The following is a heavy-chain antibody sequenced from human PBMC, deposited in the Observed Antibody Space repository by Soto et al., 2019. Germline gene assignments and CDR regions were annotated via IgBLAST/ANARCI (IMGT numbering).Heavy chain of an antibody. CDR1: GGTFSSYA. V-gene: IGHV1-69*13. CDR3: ARDERGSGSYFGRLNWFDP. CDR2: IIPIFGTA. Sequence: GASVKVSWKASGGTFSSYAISWVRQAPGQGLEWMGGIIPIFGTANYAQKFQGRVTITADESTSTAYMELSSLRSEDTAVYYCARDERGSGSYFGRLNWFDPWGQGTLVTVSS. D-gene: IGHD3-10*01. J-gene: IGHJ5*02.